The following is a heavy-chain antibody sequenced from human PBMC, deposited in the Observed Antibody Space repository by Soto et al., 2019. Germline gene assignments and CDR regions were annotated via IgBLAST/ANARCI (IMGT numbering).Heavy chain of an antibody. CDR1: GFTFTSSA. D-gene: IGHD2-2*02. V-gene: IGHV1-58*01. CDR2: IVVGSGNT. CDR3: AAERGYCSSTSCYMYHYGMDV. J-gene: IGHJ6*02. Sequence: GASVKVSCKASGFTFTSSAVQWVRQARGQRLEWIGWIVVGSGNTNYAQKFQERVTITRDMSTSTAYMELSSLRSEDTAVYYCAAERGYCSSTSCYMYHYGMDVWGQGTTVTVSS.